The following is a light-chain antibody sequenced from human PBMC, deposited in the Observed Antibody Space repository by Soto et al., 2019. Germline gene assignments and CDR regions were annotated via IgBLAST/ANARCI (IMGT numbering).Light chain of an antibody. CDR2: DAS. Sequence: EIVLTQSPGTLSLSPGDGATLSCRTSQSVTSYLAWYQHRPGQAPRLLIYDASHRAAGIPARFSGSGSGTDFTLTVSSLEPEDFVVYYCQQRSNWPWTFGQGTKVDIK. V-gene: IGKV3-11*01. J-gene: IGKJ1*01. CDR1: QSVTSY. CDR3: QQRSNWPWT.